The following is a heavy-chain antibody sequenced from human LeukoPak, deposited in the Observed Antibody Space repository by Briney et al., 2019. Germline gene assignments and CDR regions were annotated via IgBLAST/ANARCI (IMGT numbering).Heavy chain of an antibody. J-gene: IGHJ1*01. D-gene: IGHD5-12*01. CDR1: GYTFTIYD. V-gene: IGHV1-8*01. CDR2: MNPNSGNT. CDR3: ATGEVATEVPLN. Sequence: VASVKVSCKASGYTFTIYDINWVRQATGQGLEWMGWMNPNSGNTGYAQKFQGRVTMTEDTSTDTAYMELSSLRSEDTAVYYCATGEVATEVPLNWGQGTLVTVSS.